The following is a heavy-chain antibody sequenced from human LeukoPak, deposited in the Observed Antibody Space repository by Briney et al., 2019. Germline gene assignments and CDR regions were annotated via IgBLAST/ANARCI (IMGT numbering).Heavy chain of an antibody. J-gene: IGHJ4*02. V-gene: IGHV1-2*02. CDR1: GYTFTSYG. D-gene: IGHD1-14*01. CDR3: ASGVGGTEFDY. CDR2: INPNSGGT. Sequence: GASVKVPCKASGYTFTSYGISWVRQAPGQGLEWMGWINPNSGGTNYAQKFQGRVTMTRDTSISTAYMELSRLRSDDTAVYYCASGVGGTEFDYWGQGTLVTVSS.